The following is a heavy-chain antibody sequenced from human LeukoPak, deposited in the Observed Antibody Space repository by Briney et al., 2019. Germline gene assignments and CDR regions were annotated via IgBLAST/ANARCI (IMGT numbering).Heavy chain of an antibody. CDR3: VWGGYRSFDY. CDR2: IWYDGSNK. D-gene: IGHD3-16*02. V-gene: IGHV3-33*08. J-gene: IGHJ4*02. Sequence: GGSLRLSCAASGFTFSSYAMHWVRQAPGKGLEWVAVIWYDGSNKYYADSVKGRFTISRDNSKNTLYLQMNSLRAEDTAVYYCVWGGYRSFDYWGQGTLVTVSS. CDR1: GFTFSSYA.